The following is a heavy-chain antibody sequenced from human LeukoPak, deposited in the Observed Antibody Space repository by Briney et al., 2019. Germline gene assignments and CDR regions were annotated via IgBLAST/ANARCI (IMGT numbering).Heavy chain of an antibody. CDR3: KTSATSRINY. Sequence: GGSLRLSGSASGFTFSAYTMHWVRQAPGKGLEYVSLITSNGGSTFYADSIKGRFTISRDNSKSTLYLQMSSLRADDTAVYYCKTSATSRINYWGQGALVTVSS. V-gene: IGHV3-64D*09. J-gene: IGHJ4*02. D-gene: IGHD2-2*01. CDR2: ITSNGGST. CDR1: GFTFSAYT.